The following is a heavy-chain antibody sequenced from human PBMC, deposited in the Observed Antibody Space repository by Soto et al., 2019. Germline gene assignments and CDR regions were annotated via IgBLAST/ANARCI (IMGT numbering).Heavy chain of an antibody. Sequence: QVLLVQSGAEVKKPGSSVKVSCKTSGGALSTYAVSWVRQAPGQGLEWMGGIIPIFGAPTYAQKFQGRVTITAAESTSTAYMELNSLISEDTAVYYCATIVYQSTSSSAYWGQGTLVTVSS. V-gene: IGHV1-69*01. CDR3: ATIVYQSTSSSAY. CDR1: GGALSTYA. D-gene: IGHD6-6*01. CDR2: IIPIFGAP. J-gene: IGHJ4*02.